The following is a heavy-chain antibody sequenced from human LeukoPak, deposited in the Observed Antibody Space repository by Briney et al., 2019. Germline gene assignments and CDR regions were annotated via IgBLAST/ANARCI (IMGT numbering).Heavy chain of an antibody. V-gene: IGHV3-23*01. D-gene: IGHD6-19*01. CDR3: AKVAVAGNDY. CDR2: ISGSGGST. J-gene: IGHJ4*02. CDR1: GFTFSNAW. Sequence: GGSLRLSCAASGFTFSNAWMSWVRQAPGKGLEWVSAISGSGGSTYYADSVKGRFTISRDNSKNTLYLQMNSLRAEDTAVYYCAKVAVAGNDYWGQGTLVTVSS.